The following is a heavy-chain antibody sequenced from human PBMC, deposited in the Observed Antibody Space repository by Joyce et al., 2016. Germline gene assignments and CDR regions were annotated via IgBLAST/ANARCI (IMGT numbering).Heavy chain of an antibody. D-gene: IGHD3-10*01. CDR3: ARVRGSGSHDNPHAYFFHGMDV. J-gene: IGHJ6*02. V-gene: IGHV1-69*01. CDR1: GGTFSDYA. Sequence: QVQLVQSGAEVKKPGSSVRVSCKASGGTFSDYAITWVRQAPGQGLEWMGRISTICGTTDYAQNFQGKVTITADESARSVYIGYLDLSGLRHDDTAVYYCARVRGSGSHDNPHAYFFHGMDVWGQGTTVTVSS. CDR2: ISTICGTT.